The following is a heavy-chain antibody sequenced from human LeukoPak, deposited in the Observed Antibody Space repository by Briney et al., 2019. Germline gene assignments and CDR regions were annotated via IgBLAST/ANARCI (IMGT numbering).Heavy chain of an antibody. CDR1: GFTFSSYT. Sequence: PGGSLRLSCAASGFTFSSYTMSWVRQAPGKGLEWVSAISGSGGSTYYADSVKGRFTISRDNSKNTLYLQMNSLRAEDTAVYYCAKDAGPYSSGWYYYWGQGTLVTVSS. V-gene: IGHV3-23*01. D-gene: IGHD6-19*01. J-gene: IGHJ4*02. CDR2: ISGSGGST. CDR3: AKDAGPYSSGWYYY.